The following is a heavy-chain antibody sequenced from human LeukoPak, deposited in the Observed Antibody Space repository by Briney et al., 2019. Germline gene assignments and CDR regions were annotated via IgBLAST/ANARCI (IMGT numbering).Heavy chain of an antibody. V-gene: IGHV1-2*02. D-gene: IGHD6-19*01. CDR2: INPNSGGT. J-gene: IGHJ4*02. Sequence: ASVKVSCRASGYTFTGYYMHCVRQAPGQGLEWMGWINPNSGGTNFAQKFQGRVTMTRDTSISTAYMELTRLRSNDTAVYYCASRLTPSSGFDNWGQGTLVTVSS. CDR3: ASRLTPSSGFDN. CDR1: GYTFTGYY.